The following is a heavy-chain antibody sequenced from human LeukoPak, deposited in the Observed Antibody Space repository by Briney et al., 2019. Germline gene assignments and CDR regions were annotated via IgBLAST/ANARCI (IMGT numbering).Heavy chain of an antibody. J-gene: IGHJ4*02. CDR1: GFSFRSYW. CDR2: IKYDESEK. V-gene: IGHV3-7*03. D-gene: IGHD1-14*01. Sequence: GGSLRLSCVASGFSFRSYWMNWVRPAPGKGREWVASIKYDESEKYSVGGRFTISRDNAKNSLYLQIDSLRAGDTAMYYCARDGYEPGLYFDYWGQGTLVTASS. CDR3: ARDGYEPGLYFDY.